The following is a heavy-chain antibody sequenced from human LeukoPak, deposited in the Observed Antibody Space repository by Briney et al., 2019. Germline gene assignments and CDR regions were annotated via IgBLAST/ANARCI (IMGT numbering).Heavy chain of an antibody. CDR2: IYYSGST. CDR1: GGSISSYY. J-gene: IGHJ4*02. Sequence: SETLSLTCTVSGGSISSYYWSWIRQPLGKGLEWIGYIYYSGSTNYNPSLKSRVTISVDTSKNQFSLKLSSVTAADTAVYYCARGRALRWPFDYWGQGTLVTVSS. V-gene: IGHV4-59*01. D-gene: IGHD4-23*01. CDR3: ARGRALRWPFDY.